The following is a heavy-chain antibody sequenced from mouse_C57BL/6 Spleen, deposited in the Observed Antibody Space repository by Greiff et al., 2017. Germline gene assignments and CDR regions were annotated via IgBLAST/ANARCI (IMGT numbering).Heavy chain of an antibody. CDR3: ARNGAPFITTVVADYYYAMDY. Sequence: QVQLQQPGAELVKPGASVKLSCKASGYTFTSYWMQWVKQRPGQGLEWIGEIDPSDSYTNYNQKFKGKATLTVDTSSSTAYMQLSSLTSEDSAVYYCARNGAPFITTVVADYYYAMDYWGQGTSVTVSS. CDR1: GYTFTSYW. V-gene: IGHV1-50*01. J-gene: IGHJ4*01. D-gene: IGHD1-1*01. CDR2: IDPSDSYT.